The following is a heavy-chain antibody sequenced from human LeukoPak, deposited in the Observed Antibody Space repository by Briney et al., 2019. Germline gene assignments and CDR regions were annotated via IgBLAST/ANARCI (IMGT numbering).Heavy chain of an antibody. J-gene: IGHJ4*02. CDR1: GYTFTSYG. CDR2: IIPILGIA. Sequence: SVKVSCKASGYTFTSYGISWVRQAPGQGLEWMGRIIPILGIANYAQKFQGRVTITADKSTSTAYMELSSLRSEDTAVYYCARDNYYDSSDYGYYFDYWGQGTLVTVSS. CDR3: ARDNYYDSSDYGYYFDY. D-gene: IGHD3-22*01. V-gene: IGHV1-69*04.